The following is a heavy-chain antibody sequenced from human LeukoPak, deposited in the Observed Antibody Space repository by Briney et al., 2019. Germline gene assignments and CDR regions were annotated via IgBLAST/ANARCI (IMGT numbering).Heavy chain of an antibody. J-gene: IGHJ1*01. D-gene: IGHD5-12*01. V-gene: IGHV5-51*01. Sequence: HGESLKISCKGSGYSFTSYWIGWVRQMPGKGLEWMGIIYPGDSDTRYSPSFQGQVTISADKSISTAYLQWSSLKASDTAMYYCASGVVATIQYFQHWGQGTLVTVSS. CDR3: ASGVVATIQYFQH. CDR2: IYPGDSDT. CDR1: GYSFTSYW.